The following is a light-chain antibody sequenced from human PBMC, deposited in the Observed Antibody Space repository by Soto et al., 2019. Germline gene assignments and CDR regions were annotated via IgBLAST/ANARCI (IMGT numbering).Light chain of an antibody. Sequence: QSALTQPASVSGSPGQSITISCTGTSSDVGGYNYVSWYQQHPGKAPKLMIYDVSNRPSGISNRFSGSKSGNTASLTISGLQAEDEADYSCSSYTSSSTLGVFGGGTKVTGL. CDR1: SSDVGGYNY. CDR2: DVS. V-gene: IGLV2-14*01. J-gene: IGLJ2*01. CDR3: SSYTSSSTLGV.